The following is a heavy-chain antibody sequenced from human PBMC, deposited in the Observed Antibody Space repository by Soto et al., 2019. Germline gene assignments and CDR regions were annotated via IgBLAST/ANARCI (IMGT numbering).Heavy chain of an antibody. V-gene: IGHV4-59*01. CDR1: GGSITSSY. Sequence: SETLSLTCTVSGGSITSSYWSWIRRPPGKGLEWIAYIYDTGISGYTPSTSYNPSLKSRVTASVDTSTSQFSLKLTSVTAADTAVYYCARGEDAFFYYGLDVWGQGITVTVSS. CDR3: ARGEDAFFYYGLDV. J-gene: IGHJ6*02. CDR2: IYDTGISGYTPST.